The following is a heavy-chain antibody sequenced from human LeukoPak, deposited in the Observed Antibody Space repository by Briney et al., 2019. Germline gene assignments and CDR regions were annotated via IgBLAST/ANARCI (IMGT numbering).Heavy chain of an antibody. CDR2: IYHSGST. CDR3: ASNWSDFDY. D-gene: IGHD1-1*01. Sequence: SETLSLTCSVSGASISSYYWSWIRQPPGKGLEWIGSIYHSGSTYYNPSLKSRLTISVDTSKNQLSLKLSSVTAADTAVYYCASNWSDFDYWGRGTLVTVSS. J-gene: IGHJ4*02. V-gene: IGHV4-59*08. CDR1: GASISSYY.